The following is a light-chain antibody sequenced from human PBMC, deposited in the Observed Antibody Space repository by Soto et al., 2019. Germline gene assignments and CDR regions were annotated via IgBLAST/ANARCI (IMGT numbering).Light chain of an antibody. Sequence: ETVLTQSPGTLSLSPGERVTLSCRASQSVCNRCLAWYQQKPGQSPRLLIYGASTRATGIPDRFSGSGSGTDFTLTISRLEPEDFAVYCCQHYGTTPWTFGQGTKVGIK. CDR1: QSVCNRC. J-gene: IGKJ1*01. CDR2: GAS. V-gene: IGKV3-20*01. CDR3: QHYGTTPWT.